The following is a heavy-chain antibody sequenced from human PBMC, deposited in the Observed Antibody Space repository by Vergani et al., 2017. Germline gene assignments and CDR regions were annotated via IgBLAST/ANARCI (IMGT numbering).Heavy chain of an antibody. Sequence: QVQLVQSGAEVKKPGASVKVSCKASGYTFTSYYMHWVRQAPGQGLEWMGWINPNSGGTNYAQKFQGRVTMTRDTSISTAYMELSRLRSDDTAVYYCARAPDILTGYYTYYYYYMDVWGKGTTVTVSS. J-gene: IGHJ6*03. CDR2: INPNSGGT. D-gene: IGHD3-9*01. CDR3: ARAPDILTGYYTYYYYYMDV. CDR1: GYTFTSYY. V-gene: IGHV1-2*02.